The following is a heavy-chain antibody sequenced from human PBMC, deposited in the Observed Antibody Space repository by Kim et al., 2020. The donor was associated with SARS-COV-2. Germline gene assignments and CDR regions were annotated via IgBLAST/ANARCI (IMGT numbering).Heavy chain of an antibody. CDR1: GVSISSSSYY. CDR3: ARLDYDIFY. D-gene: IGHD3-9*01. V-gene: IGHV4-39*01. J-gene: IGHJ4*02. CDR2: IYYSGST. Sequence: SETLSLTCTVSGVSISSSSYYWGWIRQPPGKGLEWIGSIYYSGSTYYNPSLKSRVTISVDTSKNQFSLKLSSVTAADTAVYYCARLDYDIFYWGQGTLVTVSS.